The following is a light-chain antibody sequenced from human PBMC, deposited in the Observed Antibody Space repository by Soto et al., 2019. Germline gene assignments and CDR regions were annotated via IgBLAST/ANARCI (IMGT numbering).Light chain of an antibody. CDR1: QRVSSSY. J-gene: IGKJ1*01. CDR3: QQDGSSPQWT. Sequence: EIVLTQSPGTLSLSPGERATLSCRASQRVSSSYLAWYQQKPGQAPGLLIYGASSRATGIPDRFSGSGSGTDFTLTISRLEPEDFAVYYCQQDGSSPQWTFGQGTKVEIK. V-gene: IGKV3-20*01. CDR2: GAS.